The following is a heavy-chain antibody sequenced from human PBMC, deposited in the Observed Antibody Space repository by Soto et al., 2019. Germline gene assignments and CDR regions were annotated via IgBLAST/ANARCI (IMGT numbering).Heavy chain of an antibody. CDR3: ARGGISHWAYFYYMDV. D-gene: IGHD2-21*01. CDR1: GGSLSDYF. CDR2: INHLGSI. J-gene: IGHJ6*03. V-gene: IGHV4-34*01. Sequence: KTSETLSLTCVVSGGSLSDYFWSWIRQPPGTALEWIGEINHLGSINYNPSLKSRVTMSVDTSKNQFSLTLNSVTAADTATYYCARGGISHWAYFYYMDVWDRGTTVTVSS.